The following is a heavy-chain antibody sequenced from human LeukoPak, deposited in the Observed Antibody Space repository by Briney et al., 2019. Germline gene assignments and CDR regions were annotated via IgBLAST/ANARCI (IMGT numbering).Heavy chain of an antibody. CDR1: GFTFSSYS. V-gene: IGHV3-21*04. J-gene: IGHJ4*02. D-gene: IGHD3-9*01. Sequence: PGGSLRLSCAASGFTFSSYSMNWVRQAPGKGLEWVSSISSSSSYIYYADSVKGRFTISRDNAKNSLYLQMNSLRAEDTALYYCAKDGDILTGYYPYYFDYWGQGTLVTVSS. CDR2: ISSSSSYI. CDR3: AKDGDILTGYYPYYFDY.